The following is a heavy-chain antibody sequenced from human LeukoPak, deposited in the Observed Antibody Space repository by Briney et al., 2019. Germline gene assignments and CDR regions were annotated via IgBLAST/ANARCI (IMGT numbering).Heavy chain of an antibody. V-gene: IGHV4-59*01. CDR2: IYYSGST. CDR3: ARVGGRPPMTTVVNSSPFDI. CDR1: GGSISSYY. D-gene: IGHD4-23*01. J-gene: IGHJ3*02. Sequence: SETLSLTCTVSGGSISSYYWSWIRQPPGKGLEWIGYIYYSGSTNYNPSLKSRVTISVDTSKNQFSLKLSSVTAADTAVYYCARVGGRPPMTTVVNSSPFDIWGQGTMVTVSS.